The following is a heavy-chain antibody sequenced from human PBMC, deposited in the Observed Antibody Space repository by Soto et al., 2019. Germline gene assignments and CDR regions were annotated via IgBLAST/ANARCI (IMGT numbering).Heavy chain of an antibody. J-gene: IGHJ6*02. CDR1: GGTFSTSA. CDR2: IMPVFPTP. CDR3: ARDKDRLQLGVNYYYILDV. D-gene: IGHD1-1*01. Sequence: QVQLVQSGAEVKKPGSSVKVSCKASGGTFSTSAISWVRQAPGQGLEWVGGIMPVFPTPDRAHNFQGRVTITADESTTTGYLELTSLRADDTAVYYCARDKDRLQLGVNYYYILDVWGQGTAITVSS. V-gene: IGHV1-69*12.